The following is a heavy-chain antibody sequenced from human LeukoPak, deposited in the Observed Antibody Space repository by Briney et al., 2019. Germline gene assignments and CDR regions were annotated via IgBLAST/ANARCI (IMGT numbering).Heavy chain of an antibody. CDR1: GYSISSGYY. CDR2: IYHSGST. CDR3: ARPGVGRYSSGWYRDY. D-gene: IGHD6-19*01. Sequence: SETLSLTCAVSGYSISSGYYWGWIRQPPGKGLEWIGSIYHSGSTYYNPSLKSRVTISVDTSKNQFSLKLSSVTAADTAVYYCARPGVGRYSSGWYRDYWGQGTLVTVSS. V-gene: IGHV4-38-2*01. J-gene: IGHJ4*02.